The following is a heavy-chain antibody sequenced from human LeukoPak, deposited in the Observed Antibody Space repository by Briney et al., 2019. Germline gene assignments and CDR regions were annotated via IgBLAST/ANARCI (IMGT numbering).Heavy chain of an antibody. D-gene: IGHD6-19*01. CDR1: GGSVSRSNYY. CDR3: ASEYRSHSYFDL. CDR2: MYYSGST. Sequence: TSETLSLTCSVWGGSVSRSNYYWPWIRKPPGKGLESIGYMYYSGSTYYNPSLKSRVTISIDTSKNQFSLKLSSVTAADTAVYYCASEYRSHSYFDLWGRGTLVTVSS. J-gene: IGHJ2*01. V-gene: IGHV4-61*01.